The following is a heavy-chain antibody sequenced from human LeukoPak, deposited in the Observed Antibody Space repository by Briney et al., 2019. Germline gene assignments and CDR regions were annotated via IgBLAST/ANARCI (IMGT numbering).Heavy chain of an antibody. J-gene: IGHJ6*03. CDR2: IYYSGST. CDR3: ARRAPNYYGSGSYYYYYMDV. V-gene: IGHV4-39*07. CDR1: GGSINSYY. D-gene: IGHD3-10*01. Sequence: SETLSLTCTVSGGSINSYYWGWIRQPPGKGLEWIGSIYYSGSTYYNPSLKSRVTISVDTSKNQFSLKLSSVTAADTAVYYCARRAPNYYGSGSYYYYYMDVWGKGTTVTISS.